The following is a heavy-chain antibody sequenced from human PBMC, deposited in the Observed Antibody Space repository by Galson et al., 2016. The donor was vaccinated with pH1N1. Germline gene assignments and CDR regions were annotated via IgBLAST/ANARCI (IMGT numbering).Heavy chain of an antibody. V-gene: IGHV3-9*01. D-gene: IGHD6-19*01. CDR2: ISWNSGSI. CDR1: GFTFDDYA. Sequence: SLRLSCAASGFTFDDYAMLWVRQAPGKGLEWVSGISWNSGSIGYADSVKGRFTISRDNAKNSLYLQMNSLRAEDTALYYCAKVLGYSSGWYDYWGQGTLVTVSS. J-gene: IGHJ4*02. CDR3: AKVLGYSSGWYDY.